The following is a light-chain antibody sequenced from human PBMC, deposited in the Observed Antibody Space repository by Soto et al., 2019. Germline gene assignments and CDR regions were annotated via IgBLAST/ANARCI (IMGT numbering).Light chain of an antibody. CDR1: QSVTNSF. Sequence: EIVLAQSPGTLSLSPGERATLSCRASQSVTNSFLAWYQQKPGQAPRLLIYGASRRATGIPDRFTGSGSGTDFTLTISRLEPEDCAVYYCHQYVSSPWAFGQGTKVEI. V-gene: IGKV3-20*01. CDR2: GAS. J-gene: IGKJ1*01. CDR3: HQYVSSPWA.